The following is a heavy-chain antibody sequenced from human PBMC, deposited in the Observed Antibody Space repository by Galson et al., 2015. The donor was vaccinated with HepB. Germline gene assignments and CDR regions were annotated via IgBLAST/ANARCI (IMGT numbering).Heavy chain of an antibody. CDR1: GFTFSNYN. V-gene: IGHV3-48*02. CDR2: ISSSSSNT. J-gene: IGHJ4*02. D-gene: IGHD1-26*01. Sequence: SLRLSCAVSGFTFSNYNMNWVRQAPGKGLEWVSYISSSSSNTYYAESVKGRFTISRDNAKNSLYLQMNSLRDEDTAMYYCANSEWEVLAGGWVVGDYWGQGTLVTVSS. CDR3: ANSEWEVLAGGWVVGDY.